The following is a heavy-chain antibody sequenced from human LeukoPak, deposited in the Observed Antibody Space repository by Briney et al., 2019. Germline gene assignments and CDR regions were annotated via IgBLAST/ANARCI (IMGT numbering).Heavy chain of an antibody. J-gene: IGHJ6*02. V-gene: IGHV3-7*01. CDR1: GFTFSSYW. Sequence: GGSLRLSCAASGFTFSSYWMSWVRQAPVKVLEWVANIKQDGSEKYYVDSVKGRFTISRDNAKNSLYLQMNSLRAEDTAVYYCAIMNYYYGMDVWGQGTTVTVSS. D-gene: IGHD3-16*01. CDR2: IKQDGSEK. CDR3: AIMNYYYGMDV.